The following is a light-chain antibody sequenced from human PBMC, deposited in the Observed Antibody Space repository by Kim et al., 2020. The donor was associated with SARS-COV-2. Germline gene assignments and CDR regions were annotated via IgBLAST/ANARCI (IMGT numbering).Light chain of an antibody. J-gene: IGKJ4*01. Sequence: IQMTQSPSSLAATVGDRITIACRASHSIGTRLNWYQQRPGKAPKLLIYDASSLQSGVPSRFSGTGSGTDFTLTISSLQPEDFATYYCQQSYSTPWLSFGGGTKVDIK. V-gene: IGKV1-39*01. CDR2: DAS. CDR1: HSIGTR. CDR3: QQSYSTPWLS.